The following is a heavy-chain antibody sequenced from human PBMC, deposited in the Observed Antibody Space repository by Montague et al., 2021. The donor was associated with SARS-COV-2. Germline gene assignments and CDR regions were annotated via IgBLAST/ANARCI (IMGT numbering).Heavy chain of an antibody. CDR1: RGSVDDTNYY. Sequence: SETLSLTCTISRGSVDDTNYYWGWIRQPPGKGLEWIGSVYYSGSAYYNPSLKSRVTISVHSSENQFSLNMISLSAADTALYYCARCKKRDFEPDPYGFDVWGQGTMVTVSS. D-gene: IGHD1-14*01. J-gene: IGHJ3*01. CDR2: VYYSGSA. V-gene: IGHV4-39*01. CDR3: ARCKKRDFEPDPYGFDV.